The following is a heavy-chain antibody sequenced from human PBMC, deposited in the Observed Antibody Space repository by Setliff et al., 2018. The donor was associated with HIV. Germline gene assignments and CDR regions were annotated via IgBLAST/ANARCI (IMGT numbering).Heavy chain of an antibody. CDR1: GGSVSGYK. CDR3: ARRDYNFPGTFDI. CDR2: IYTSGSA. D-gene: IGHD3-3*01. V-gene: IGHV4-4*08. J-gene: IGHJ3*02. Sequence: PSETLSLTCIVSGGSVSGYKWSWIRQSPGKGLEWIGYIYTSGSATYNPSLKSRVTISIDTSKNQFSLRPDSVTAADTAVYYCARRDYNFPGTFDIWGQGTMVTVSS.